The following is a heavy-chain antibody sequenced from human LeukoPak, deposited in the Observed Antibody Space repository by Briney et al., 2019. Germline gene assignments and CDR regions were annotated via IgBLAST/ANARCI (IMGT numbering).Heavy chain of an antibody. CDR2: IYYSGST. J-gene: IGHJ4*02. Sequence: SETLSLTCTVSGGSISSYYWSWIQQPPGKGLEWIGYIYYSGSTNYNPSLKSRVTISVDTSKNQFSLKLSSVTAADTAVYYCARTASRYFDWLFHFDYWGQGTLVTVSS. V-gene: IGHV4-59*08. D-gene: IGHD3-9*01. CDR1: GGSISSYY. CDR3: ARTASRYFDWLFHFDY.